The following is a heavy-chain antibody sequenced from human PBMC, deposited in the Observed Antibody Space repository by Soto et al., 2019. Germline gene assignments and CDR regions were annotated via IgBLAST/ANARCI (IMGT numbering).Heavy chain of an antibody. CDR3: ARGSRLYYYYGMDG. CDR1: GGTFSSYA. Sequence: SVKVSCKASGGTFSSYAISWVRQAPGQGLEWMGGIIPIFGTANYAQKFQGRVTITADESTSTAYMELSSLRSEDTAVYYCARGSRLYYYYGMDGWGQGSTCTVSS. J-gene: IGHJ6*02. CDR2: IIPIFGTA. V-gene: IGHV1-69*13.